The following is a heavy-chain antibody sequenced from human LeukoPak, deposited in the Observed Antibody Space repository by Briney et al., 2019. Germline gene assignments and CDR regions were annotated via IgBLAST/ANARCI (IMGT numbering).Heavy chain of an antibody. CDR2: INSDGSST. Sequence: PGRSLRLSCAASGLTFNIRWMHWVRQAPGKGLVWVSRINSDGSSTNYADSVKGRFTIYRDNAKNMVYLQMNSLRAEDTAVYYCTPDRSYAMEVWGQGATVAVS. CDR1: GLTFNIRW. CDR3: TPDRSYAMEV. J-gene: IGHJ6*02. V-gene: IGHV3-74*01.